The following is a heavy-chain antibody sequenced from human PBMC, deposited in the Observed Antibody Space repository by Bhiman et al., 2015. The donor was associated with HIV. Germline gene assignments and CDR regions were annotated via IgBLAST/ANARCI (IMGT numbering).Heavy chain of an antibody. CDR1: GFAFNKYD. CDR3: AREFTGYSSSNFDY. V-gene: IGHV3-21*02. D-gene: IGHD6-13*01. Sequence: EVQLVESGGGLVKPGGSLRLSCAASGFAFNKYDMNWVRQAPGKGLEWVSSISSSSSYIYYADSVKGRFTISRDNAKNSLYLQVNSLRAEDTAVYYCAREFTGYSSSNFDYWGQGTLVTVSS. J-gene: IGHJ4*02. CDR2: ISSSSSYI.